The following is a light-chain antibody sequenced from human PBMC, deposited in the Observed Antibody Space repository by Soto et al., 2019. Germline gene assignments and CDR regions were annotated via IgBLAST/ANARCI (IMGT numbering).Light chain of an antibody. J-gene: IGKJ3*01. CDR3: QQSYSTPFT. Sequence: DIQMTQSPSSLSASVGDRVTITCRASQSISSYLNWYQQKPGQAPKLLISASSSLQSGVPSRFSGSGSGTDFPLTISSLQPEDFATYDCQQSYSTPFTFGPGTKVDIK. CDR2: ASS. CDR1: QSISSY. V-gene: IGKV1-39*01.